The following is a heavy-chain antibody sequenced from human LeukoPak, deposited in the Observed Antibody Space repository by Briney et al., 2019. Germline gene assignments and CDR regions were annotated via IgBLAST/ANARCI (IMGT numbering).Heavy chain of an antibody. CDR3: ETDYGDYVFY. D-gene: IGHD4-17*01. V-gene: IGHV3-30*02. CDR1: GFTFSSFG. CDR2: IRYDGSNK. Sequence: GGSLRLSCAASGFTFSSFGMSWVRQAPGKGLEWVAFIRYDGSNKYYADSVKGRFTISRDNSKNTLYLQMNSLRAEDTAVYYCETDYGDYVFYWGQGTLVTVSS. J-gene: IGHJ4*02.